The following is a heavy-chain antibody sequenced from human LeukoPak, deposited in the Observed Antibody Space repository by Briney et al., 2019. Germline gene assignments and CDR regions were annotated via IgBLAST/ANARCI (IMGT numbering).Heavy chain of an antibody. D-gene: IGHD2-15*01. V-gene: IGHV3-30*02. Sequence: GGSLRLSCAASGFTFSSYAMSWVRQAPGKGLEWVAFIRYDGSNKYYADSVKGRFTISRDNSKNTLYLQMNSLRAEDTAVYYCAKAKLRYCSGGSCYTPFDYWGQGTLVTVSS. CDR3: AKAKLRYCSGGSCYTPFDY. CDR2: IRYDGSNK. J-gene: IGHJ4*02. CDR1: GFTFSSYA.